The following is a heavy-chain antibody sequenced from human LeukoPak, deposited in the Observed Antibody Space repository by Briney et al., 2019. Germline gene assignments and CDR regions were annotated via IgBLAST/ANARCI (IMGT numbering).Heavy chain of an antibody. Sequence: GGSLSLSCAASGFTFSGYWMSWVRQAPGKGLEWVANIKEDGSQKYYVDSVKGRFTISRDNAKNSLYLQMNSLRAEDTAVYYCARDHGDYRFFDSWGQGTLVTVSS. CDR2: IKEDGSQK. V-gene: IGHV3-7*04. CDR3: ARDHGDYRFFDS. D-gene: IGHD4-17*01. J-gene: IGHJ4*02. CDR1: GFTFSGYW.